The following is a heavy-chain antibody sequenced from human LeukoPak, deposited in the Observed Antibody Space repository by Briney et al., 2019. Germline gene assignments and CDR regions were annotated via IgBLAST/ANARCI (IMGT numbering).Heavy chain of an antibody. J-gene: IGHJ6*02. V-gene: IGHV7-4-1*01. D-gene: IGHD6-19*01. Sequence: ASVKVSCKASGYTFTSYAMNWVRQAPGQGLEWMGWINTCTGNPTYAQGFTGRFVFSLDTSVSTAYLQICSLKAEDTAVYYCARDLAVAGPPNYYYYYCMDVWGQGTTVTVSS. CDR2: INTCTGNP. CDR3: ARDLAVAGPPNYYYYYCMDV. CDR1: GYTFTSYA.